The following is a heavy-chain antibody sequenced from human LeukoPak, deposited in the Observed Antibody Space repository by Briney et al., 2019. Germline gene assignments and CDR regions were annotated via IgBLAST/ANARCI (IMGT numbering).Heavy chain of an antibody. Sequence: GGSLRLSCTASGLTLSDHYIDWVRQAPGRGLEWVALIKQDGSEKYYVDSLKGRFSISRDNAKNSLYLQMNSLTAEDTAVYYCARDGFVAAADYWGQGTLVTVSS. D-gene: IGHD6-13*01. CDR3: ARDGFVAAADY. V-gene: IGHV3-7*01. CDR1: GLTLSDHY. CDR2: IKQDGSEK. J-gene: IGHJ4*02.